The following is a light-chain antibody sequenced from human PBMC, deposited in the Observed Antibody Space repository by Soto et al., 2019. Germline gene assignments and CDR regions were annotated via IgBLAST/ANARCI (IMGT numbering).Light chain of an antibody. Sequence: EIVMTQSPATLSVSPGERATLSCRASQSVSSNLAWYQQKPGQAPRLLIYGASTRATGIPARFSGSGSETELTLTISSLQSEDFAVYYCQQYNNWPPMYTFGQGTKLEIK. CDR3: QQYNNWPPMYT. CDR2: GAS. V-gene: IGKV3-15*01. J-gene: IGKJ2*01. CDR1: QSVSSN.